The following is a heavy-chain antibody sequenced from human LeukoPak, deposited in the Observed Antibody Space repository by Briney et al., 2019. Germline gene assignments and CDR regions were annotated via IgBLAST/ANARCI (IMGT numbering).Heavy chain of an antibody. CDR2: ISSSGRTI. CDR3: ARGEYSYIENPPARFDY. Sequence: GGSLRLSCAASGFTFSSYEMNWVRQAPGKGLEWVSYISSSGRTIYYADSVKGRFTVSRDSAKNSLYLQMNSLRAEDTAVYFCARGEYSYIENPPARFDYWGQGTLVTVSS. D-gene: IGHD4-11*01. V-gene: IGHV3-48*03. CDR1: GFTFSSYE. J-gene: IGHJ4*02.